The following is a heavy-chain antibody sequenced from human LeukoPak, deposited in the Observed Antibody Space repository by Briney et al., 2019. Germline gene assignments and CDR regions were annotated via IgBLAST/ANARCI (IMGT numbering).Heavy chain of an antibody. CDR2: IYYSGST. V-gene: IGHV4-59*01. D-gene: IGHD1-7*01. J-gene: IGHJ4*02. CDR1: GVSISSYY. CDR3: ASGGWNYPFDY. Sequence: SETLSLTCTVSGVSISSYYWSWIRQPPGKGLEWIGYIYYSGSTNYNPSLKSRVTISVDTSKNQFSLKLSSVTAADTAVYYCASGGWNYPFDYWGQGTLVTVSS.